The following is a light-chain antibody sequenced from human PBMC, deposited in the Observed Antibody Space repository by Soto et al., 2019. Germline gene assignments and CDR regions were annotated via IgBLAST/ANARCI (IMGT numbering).Light chain of an antibody. CDR3: LQHNSYPRT. Sequence: DIQMTQSPSSLSASVGDRVTITCRASQGIRNDLGWYQQKPGKAPKRLISAASTLHSGFPSRFSCTGSGTEFSLTISSLQHEACATYYCLQHNSYPRTFGHGTRLEIK. CDR1: QGIRND. CDR2: AAS. J-gene: IGKJ2*02. V-gene: IGKV1-17*01.